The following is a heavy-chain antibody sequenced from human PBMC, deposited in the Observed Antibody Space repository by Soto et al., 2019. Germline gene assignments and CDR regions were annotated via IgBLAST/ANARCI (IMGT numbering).Heavy chain of an antibody. Sequence: ASVKVSCKASGGTFSSYAISWVRQAPGQGLEWMGGIIPIFGTANYAQKFQGRVTITADESTSTAYMELSGLRSEDTAVYYCARGCGGDCYSTVYYYYGMDVWGQGTTVTVSS. J-gene: IGHJ6*02. CDR3: ARGCGGDCYSTVYYYYGMDV. D-gene: IGHD2-21*02. V-gene: IGHV1-69*13. CDR2: IIPIFGTA. CDR1: GGTFSSYA.